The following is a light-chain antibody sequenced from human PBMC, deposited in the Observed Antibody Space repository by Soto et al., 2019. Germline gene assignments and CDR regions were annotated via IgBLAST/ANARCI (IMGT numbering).Light chain of an antibody. V-gene: IGKV3D-15*01. CDR3: QQHNGWPLT. Sequence: EIVMTQSPATLSVSPGERVTLSYRASQTVGEYLAWYQQKPGQPPRLLVYFASTRAIGIPGRFSGSGSGTEFTLTISSLQSEDSAVYYCQQHNGWPLTFGGGTKVDIK. CDR2: FAS. J-gene: IGKJ4*01. CDR1: QTVGEY.